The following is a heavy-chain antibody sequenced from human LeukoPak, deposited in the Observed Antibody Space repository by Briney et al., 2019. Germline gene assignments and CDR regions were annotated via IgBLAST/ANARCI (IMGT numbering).Heavy chain of an antibody. V-gene: IGHV4-31*03. CDR3: ARTAHYDSSVDY. D-gene: IGHD3-22*01. J-gene: IGHJ4*02. CDR2: IYYSGST. Sequence: PSETLSLTCTVSGGSISSGGYYWSWIRQHPGKGLEWIGYIYYSGSTYYNPSLKSRVTMSVDTSKNQLSLKLSSVTAADTAVYYCARTAHYDSSVDYWGQGTLVTVSS. CDR1: GGSISSGGYY.